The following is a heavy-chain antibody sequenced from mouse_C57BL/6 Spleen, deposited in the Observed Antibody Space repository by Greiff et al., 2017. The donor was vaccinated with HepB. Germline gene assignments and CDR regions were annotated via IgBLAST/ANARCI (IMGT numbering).Heavy chain of an antibody. V-gene: IGHV1-19*01. CDR2: INPYNGGT. CDR1: GYTFTDYY. J-gene: IGHJ4*01. CDR3: ARNYGSSYNYAMDY. Sequence: EVKVVESGPVLVKPGASVKMSCKASGYTFTDYYMNWVKQSHGKSLEWIGVINPYNGGTSYNQKFKGKATLTVDKSSSTAYMELNSLTSEDSAVYYCARNYGSSYNYAMDYWGQGTSVTVSS. D-gene: IGHD1-1*01.